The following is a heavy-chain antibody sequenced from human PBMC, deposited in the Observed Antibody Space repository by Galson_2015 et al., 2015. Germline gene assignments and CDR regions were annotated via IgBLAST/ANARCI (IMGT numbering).Heavy chain of an antibody. J-gene: IGHJ4*02. V-gene: IGHV1-18*01. CDR3: ASDDSYSSSLFDY. D-gene: IGHD6-13*01. CDR2: ISAYNGNT. Sequence: SVKVSCKASGYTFTSYGISWVRQAPGQGLEWMGWISAYNGNTDYAQKLQGRVTMTTDTSTSTAYMELRSLRSDDTAVYYVASDDSYSSSLFDYWGQGTLVTVSS. CDR1: GYTFTSYG.